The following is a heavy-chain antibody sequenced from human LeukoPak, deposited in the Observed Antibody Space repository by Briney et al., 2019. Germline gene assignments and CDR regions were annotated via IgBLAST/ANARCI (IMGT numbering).Heavy chain of an antibody. Sequence: ASVKVSCKVSGYTLTELSMHWVRQAPGKGLEWMGGFDPEDGETINAQKFQGRVTMTEDTSTDTAYMELSSLRSEDTAVYYCATGEPTAMVDEYYFVYWGEGTLVTVSS. J-gene: IGHJ4*02. CDR1: GYTLTELS. CDR2: FDPEDGET. V-gene: IGHV1-24*01. D-gene: IGHD5-18*01. CDR3: ATGEPTAMVDEYYFVY.